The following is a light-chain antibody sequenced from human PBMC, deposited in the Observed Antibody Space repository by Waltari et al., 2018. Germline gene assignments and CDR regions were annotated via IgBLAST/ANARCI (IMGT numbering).Light chain of an antibody. J-gene: IGLJ1*01. Sequence: QSALTQPASVSGSPGQSITISCTGTSSDVGSYNLVSWYQQHPGKAPKLMIYEGSKRPSGVSNLFSGSKSGNTASLTISGLQAEDEADYYCCSYAGSSIFFGTGTKVTVL. CDR1: SSDVGSYNL. CDR2: EGS. V-gene: IGLV2-23*03. CDR3: CSYAGSSIF.